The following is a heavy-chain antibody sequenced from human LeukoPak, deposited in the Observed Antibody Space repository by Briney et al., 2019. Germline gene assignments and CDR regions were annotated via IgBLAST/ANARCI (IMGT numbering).Heavy chain of an antibody. D-gene: IGHD2-15*01. CDR3: ARVVASTPIDS. J-gene: IGHJ4*02. CDR2: IYYSGST. Sequence: SETLSLTCTVSGDSISSSNYYWGWIRQPPGKGLEWIGSIYYSGSTYYNPSLRSRVTLSIDTSWNQVSLKVTYVTAADTALYYCARVVASTPIDSWGQGILVTVSS. V-gene: IGHV4-39*01. CDR1: GDSISSSNYY.